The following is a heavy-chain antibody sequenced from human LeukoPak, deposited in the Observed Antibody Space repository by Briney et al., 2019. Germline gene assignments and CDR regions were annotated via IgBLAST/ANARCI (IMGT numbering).Heavy chain of an antibody. CDR3: VREGGSDWYSGWFDP. CDR2: IKKDGSEK. D-gene: IGHD6-19*01. V-gene: IGHV3-7*01. CDR1: GFTFSSYW. J-gene: IGHJ5*02. Sequence: GGSLRLSCSASGFTFSSYWMSWVRQAPGKGLEGVANIKKDGSEKKYVDSVKGRFTISRDNAKNSLFLQMNSLRVEDTALYYCVREGGSDWYSGWFDPWGQGTQVTVSS.